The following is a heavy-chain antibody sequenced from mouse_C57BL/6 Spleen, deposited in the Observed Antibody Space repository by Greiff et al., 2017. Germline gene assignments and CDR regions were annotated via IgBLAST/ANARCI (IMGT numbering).Heavy chain of an antibody. J-gene: IGHJ2*01. D-gene: IGHD3-2*02. Sequence: EVKLVESGGGLVKPGGSLKLSCAASGFTFSDYGMHWVRQAPEKGLEWVAYMSSGSSTIYYADTVKGRFTISRDNAKNTLFLQMTSLRSEDTAMYYCARSAQAPFDYWGQGTTLTVSS. V-gene: IGHV5-17*01. CDR1: GFTFSDYG. CDR3: ARSAQAPFDY. CDR2: MSSGSSTI.